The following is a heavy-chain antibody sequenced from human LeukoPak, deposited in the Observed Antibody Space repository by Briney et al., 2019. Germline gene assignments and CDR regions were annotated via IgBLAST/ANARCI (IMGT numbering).Heavy chain of an antibody. D-gene: IGHD3-22*01. Sequence: ASVKVSCKASGYTFTSYDINWVRHATGQGLEWLGWMNPNSGITGYAQKFQGRVTMPRDTSISTAYMELRSLKSEDTAVYYCARGLYYYDSNGRTPYDYWGQGTLVTVSS. V-gene: IGHV1-8*01. CDR1: GYTFTSYD. CDR2: MNPNSGIT. CDR3: ARGLYYYDSNGRTPYDY. J-gene: IGHJ4*02.